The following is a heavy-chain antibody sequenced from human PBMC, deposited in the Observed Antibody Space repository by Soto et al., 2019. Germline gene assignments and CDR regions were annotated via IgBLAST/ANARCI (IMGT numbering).Heavy chain of an antibody. J-gene: IGHJ4*02. V-gene: IGHV5-51*01. D-gene: IGHD2-2*01. CDR2: IYPGDSDT. CDR1: GYSFTSYW. Sequence: LKISCKGSGYSFTSYWIGWVRQMPGKGLEWMGIIYPGDSDTRYSPSFQGQVTISADKSISTAYLQWSSLKASDTAMYYCARLLVVVPAATSFDYWGQGTLVTVSS. CDR3: ARLLVVVPAATSFDY.